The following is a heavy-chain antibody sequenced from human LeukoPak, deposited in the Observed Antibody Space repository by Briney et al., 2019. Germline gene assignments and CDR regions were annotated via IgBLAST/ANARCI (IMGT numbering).Heavy chain of an antibody. Sequence: SGTLSLTCAVSGGSISSSNWWSWVRQPPGQGLEWIGEIYHSGSTNYNPSLKSRLTISVDKSKNQFSLKLSSVTAADTAVYYCARGYCSSTSCYYYGMDVWGKGTTVTVSS. J-gene: IGHJ6*04. CDR3: ARGYCSSTSCYYYGMDV. V-gene: IGHV4-4*02. CDR1: GGSISSSNW. CDR2: IYHSGST. D-gene: IGHD2-2*01.